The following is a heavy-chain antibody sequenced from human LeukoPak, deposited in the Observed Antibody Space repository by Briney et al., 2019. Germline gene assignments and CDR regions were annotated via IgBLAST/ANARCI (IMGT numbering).Heavy chain of an antibody. D-gene: IGHD3-22*01. Sequence: ASVKVSCKASGYTFTGYYMHWVRQAPGQGREWMGWINPNSGGTNYAQKFQGRVTMTRDTSISTAYMELSRLRYDDTAVYYCAMLYYYDSSGYYLAYAFDIWGQGTMVTVSS. CDR2: INPNSGGT. CDR1: GYTFTGYY. CDR3: AMLYYYDSSGYYLAYAFDI. J-gene: IGHJ3*02. V-gene: IGHV1-2*02.